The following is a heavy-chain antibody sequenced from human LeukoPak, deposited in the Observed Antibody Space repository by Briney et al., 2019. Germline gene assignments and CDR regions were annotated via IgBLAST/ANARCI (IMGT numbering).Heavy chain of an antibody. CDR2: IYYSGST. Sequence: SETLSLTCSVSGGSISSYYWSWIRQPPGKGLEWIGYIYYSGSTNYNPSLKSRVTISVYTSKNQFSLKLSSVTAADTAVYYCARESCSGGSCYNFDYWGQGTLVTVSS. CDR3: ARESCSGGSCYNFDY. V-gene: IGHV4-59*01. J-gene: IGHJ4*02. D-gene: IGHD2-15*01. CDR1: GGSISSYY.